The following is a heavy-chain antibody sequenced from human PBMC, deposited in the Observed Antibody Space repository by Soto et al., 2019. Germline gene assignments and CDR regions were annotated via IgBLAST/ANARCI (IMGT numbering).Heavy chain of an antibody. CDR1: GYTFTSYG. CDR2: ISAYNGNT. D-gene: IGHD3-9*01. CDR3: ARDYDILTGPTYYYYGMDV. V-gene: IGHV1-18*01. Sequence: GGSVKVSCTASGYTFTSYGISWVRQAPGQGLEWMGWISAYNGNTNYAQKLQGRVTMTTDTSTSTAYMELRSLRSDDTAVYYCARDYDILTGPTYYYYGMDVWGQGTTVTVSS. J-gene: IGHJ6*02.